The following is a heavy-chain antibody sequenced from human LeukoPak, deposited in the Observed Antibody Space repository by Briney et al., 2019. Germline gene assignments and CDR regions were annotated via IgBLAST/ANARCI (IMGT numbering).Heavy chain of an antibody. J-gene: IGHJ4*02. CDR3: AKVRAPSGWFNSDY. CDR1: GFTFSSYW. CDR2: IKQDGSEK. V-gene: IGHV3-7*03. Sequence: GGSLRLSCAASGFTFSSYWMSWVRQAPGKGLEWVANIKQDGSEKYYVDSVKGRFTISRDNAKNSLYLQMNSLRVEDTAAYYCAKVRAPSGWFNSDYWGQGTLVTVSS. D-gene: IGHD6-19*01.